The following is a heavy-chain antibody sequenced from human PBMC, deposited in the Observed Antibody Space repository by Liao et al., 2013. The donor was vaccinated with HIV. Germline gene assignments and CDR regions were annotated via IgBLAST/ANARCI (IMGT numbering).Heavy chain of an antibody. CDR2: IYYSGST. J-gene: IGHJ4*02. D-gene: IGHD7-27*01. Sequence: QLQLQESGPGLVKPSETLSLTCTVSGGSISSSSYYWGWIRQPPGKGLEWIGSIYYSGSTYYNPSLKSRVIISLDTSKNQFSLKLSSVTAADTAVYFCAREADLGHGVLDYWGQGTLVTVSS. CDR3: AREADLGHGVLDY. CDR1: GGSISSSSYY. V-gene: IGHV4-39*07.